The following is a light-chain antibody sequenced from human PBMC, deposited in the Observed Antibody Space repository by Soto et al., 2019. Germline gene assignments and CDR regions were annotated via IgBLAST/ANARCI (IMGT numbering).Light chain of an antibody. J-gene: IGKJ3*01. CDR2: GAS. CDR3: QQYNNWPLT. CDR1: QSVSSGD. V-gene: IGKV3D-15*01. Sequence: VLTQSPGTLSLSPGERATLFCRAGQSVSSGDLAWYQQKPGQAPRLLIYGASNRATGIPARFSGSGSGTEFTLTISSLQSEDFAVYYCQQYNNWPLTFGPGTKVDIK.